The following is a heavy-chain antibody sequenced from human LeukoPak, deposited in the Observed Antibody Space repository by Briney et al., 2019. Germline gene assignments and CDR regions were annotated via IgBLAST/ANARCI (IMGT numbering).Heavy chain of an antibody. Sequence: GGSLRLSCAASGFTFSSYAMHWVRQAPGKGLEWVAVISYDGSNKYYADSVKGRFTISRDNSKNTLYLQMNRLRAEDTAVYYCAKLPGRAADYWGQGNLVTVSS. J-gene: IGHJ4*02. V-gene: IGHV3-30-3*02. CDR1: GFTFSSYA. CDR3: AKLPGRAADY. CDR2: ISYDGSNK.